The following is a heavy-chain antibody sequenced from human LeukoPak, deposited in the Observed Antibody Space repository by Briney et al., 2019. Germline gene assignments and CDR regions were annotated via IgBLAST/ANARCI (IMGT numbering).Heavy chain of an antibody. J-gene: IGHJ4*02. D-gene: IGHD5-12*01. CDR2: INRSGST. V-gene: IGHV4-34*01. Sequence: SETLSLTCAVYGGSFSGYYWSWIRQPPGKGLEWIGEINRSGSTNYNPSLKSRVTISVDTSKNQFSLKLSSVTAADTAVYYCARSAWARDVDIVATDNKNYFDYWGQGTLVTVSS. CDR1: GGSFSGYY. CDR3: ARSAWARDVDIVATDNKNYFDY.